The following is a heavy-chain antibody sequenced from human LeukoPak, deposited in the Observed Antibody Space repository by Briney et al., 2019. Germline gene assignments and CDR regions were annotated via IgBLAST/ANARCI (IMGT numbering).Heavy chain of an antibody. CDR2: IWNDGSNQ. CDR3: ASLGYCSTNSCYEDC. Sequence: GGSLRLSCAASGFTFSSYGMHWVRQAPGKGLEWVAVIWNDGSNQFYADSVKGRLTISRDNSKNTLYLQMNSLRAEDTAVYYCASLGYCSTNSCYEDCWGQGTLVTVSS. D-gene: IGHD2-2*01. V-gene: IGHV3-33*01. J-gene: IGHJ4*02. CDR1: GFTFSSYG.